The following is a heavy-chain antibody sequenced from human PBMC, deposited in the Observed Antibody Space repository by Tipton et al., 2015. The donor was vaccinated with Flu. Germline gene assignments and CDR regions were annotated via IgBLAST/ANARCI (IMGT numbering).Heavy chain of an antibody. CDR2: VSRTGDT. CDR1: GDSISSDYY. J-gene: IGHJ5*02. Sequence: LRLSCAVSGDSISSDYYWGWIRQFPGKGLEWIGTVSRTGDTNYNPSLKSRVTITIDRSKNHFSLKIKSVTAADMAVYYCARRDYSNYVSDPKNWFDPWGPGTLVTVSS. V-gene: IGHV4-38-2*01. CDR3: ARRDYSNYVSDPKNWFDP. D-gene: IGHD4-11*01.